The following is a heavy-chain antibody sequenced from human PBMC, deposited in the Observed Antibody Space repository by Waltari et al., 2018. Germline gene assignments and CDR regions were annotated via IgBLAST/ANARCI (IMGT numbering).Heavy chain of an antibody. CDR2: TKPNSGNT. CDR3: ARGEDCSGGSCYYYYGMDV. J-gene: IGHJ6*02. V-gene: IGHV1-8*03. D-gene: IGHD2-15*01. CDR1: GYTFTSYD. Sequence: QVQLVQSGAEVKKPGASVKVSCKASGYTFTSYDINWVRKATGKGLEWMGWTKPNSGNTGYAQKLQCRVTITTNTSISTDDMELSSLISEDTAVYYCARGEDCSGGSCYYYYGMDVWGQGTTVTVSS.